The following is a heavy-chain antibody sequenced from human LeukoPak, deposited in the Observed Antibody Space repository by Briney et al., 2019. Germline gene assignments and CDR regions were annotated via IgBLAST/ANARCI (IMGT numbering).Heavy chain of an antibody. J-gene: IGHJ4*02. D-gene: IGHD6-19*01. Sequence: QPGGSLRLSCAASGFTFSSYGMHWVRQAPGKGLEWVAVIWYDGSNKYYADSVKGRFTISRDNSKNTLYLQMNSLRAEDTAVYYCAHIAVAATETFDYWGQGTLVTVSS. CDR3: AHIAVAATETFDY. CDR2: IWYDGSNK. CDR1: GFTFSSYG. V-gene: IGHV3-33*01.